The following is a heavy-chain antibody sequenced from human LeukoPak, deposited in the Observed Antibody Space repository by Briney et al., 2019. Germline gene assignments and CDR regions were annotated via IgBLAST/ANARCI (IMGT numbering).Heavy chain of an antibody. Sequence: PSETLSLTCAVSGGSISSSNWWSWVRQPPGKGLEWIGEIYHSGSTNYNPSLKSRVTISVDTSKNQFSLKLSSVTAADTAVYYCAREDYSGKGDTGLAFDIWGQGTMVTVSS. CDR2: IYHSGST. CDR1: GGSISSSNW. D-gene: IGHD1-26*01. V-gene: IGHV4-4*02. J-gene: IGHJ3*02. CDR3: AREDYSGKGDTGLAFDI.